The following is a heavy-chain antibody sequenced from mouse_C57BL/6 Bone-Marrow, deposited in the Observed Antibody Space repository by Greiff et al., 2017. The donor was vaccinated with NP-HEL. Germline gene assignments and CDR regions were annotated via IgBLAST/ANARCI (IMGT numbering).Heavy chain of an antibody. D-gene: IGHD5-5*01. J-gene: IGHJ1*03. CDR1: EYEFPSHD. CDR2: INSDGGST. Sequence: DVMLVESGGGLVQPGESLKLSCESNEYEFPSHDMSWVRKTPEKRLELVAAINSDGGSTYYPDTMERRFIISRDNTKKTLYLQMSSLRSEDTALYYCARHGGGLPPYWYFDVWGTGTTVTVSS. V-gene: IGHV5-2*01. CDR3: ARHGGGLPPYWYFDV.